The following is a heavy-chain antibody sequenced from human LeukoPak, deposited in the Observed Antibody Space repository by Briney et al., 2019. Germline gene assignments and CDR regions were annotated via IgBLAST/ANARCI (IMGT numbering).Heavy chain of an antibody. V-gene: IGHV3-64*05. CDR3: VEGLGYRRSQMAS. CDR1: GFTFKSYA. J-gene: IGHJ4*02. D-gene: IGHD5-24*01. Sequence: GGSLRLSCSASGFTFKSYAMHWVSQAPGKGLEYVSSINTNGANTYYADSVKGRFTISRDNSRNTVYVQMNSLTPEDKAVYYCVEGLGYRRSQMASWGQGTLVTVSS. CDR2: INTNGANT.